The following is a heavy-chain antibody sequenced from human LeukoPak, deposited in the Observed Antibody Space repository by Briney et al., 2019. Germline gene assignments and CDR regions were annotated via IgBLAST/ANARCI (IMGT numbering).Heavy chain of an antibody. CDR3: AKTDSPMVRGVPIDY. Sequence: GGTLRLSCAASGFTFSSYGMSWVRQAPGKGLEWVSAISGSGGSTYYADSVKGRFTISRDNSKNTLYLQMNSLRAEDTAVYYCAKTDSPMVRGVPIDYWGQGTLVTISS. V-gene: IGHV3-23*01. J-gene: IGHJ4*02. CDR2: ISGSGGST. D-gene: IGHD3-10*01. CDR1: GFTFSSYG.